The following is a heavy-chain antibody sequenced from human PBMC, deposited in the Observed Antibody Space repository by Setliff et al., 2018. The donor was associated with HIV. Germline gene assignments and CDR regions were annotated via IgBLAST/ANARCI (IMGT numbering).Heavy chain of an antibody. CDR1: GGSTSSANYY. CDR3: ARRNMYYYDSRRGSFDY. D-gene: IGHD3-22*01. J-gene: IGHJ4*02. CDR2: IYFSGST. Sequence: SETLSLTCTVSGGSTSSANYYWSWIRQPARKGLEWIGHIYFSGSTIYNPSLKSRVTISIDTSKNQFSLNLTSVTAADTAVYYCARRNMYYYDSRRGSFDYWGQGP. V-gene: IGHV4-61*09.